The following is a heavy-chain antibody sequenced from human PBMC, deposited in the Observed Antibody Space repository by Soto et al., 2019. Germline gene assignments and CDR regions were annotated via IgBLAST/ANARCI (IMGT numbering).Heavy chain of an antibody. CDR3: ARDQAGGYSFGRYYHYYYMDV. V-gene: IGHV3-7*01. CDR1: GFSFSSYW. D-gene: IGHD5-18*01. CDR2: IKEDGSEK. Sequence: GGSLRLSCAASGFSFSSYWMSWVRQAPGKGLEWVANIKEDGSEKYYVDSVKGRLSISRDNAKNSLYLQMNSLRAEDTAVYYCARDQAGGYSFGRYYHYYYMDVWGKGTTVTVSS. J-gene: IGHJ6*03.